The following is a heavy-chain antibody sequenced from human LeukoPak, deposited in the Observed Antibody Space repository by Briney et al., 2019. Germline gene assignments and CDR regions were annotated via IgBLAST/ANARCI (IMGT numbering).Heavy chain of an antibody. V-gene: IGHV4-34*01. Sequence: SETLSLTCAVYGGSFSGYYWSWICQPPGKGLEWIGEINHSGSTNYNPSLKSRVTISVDTSKIQFSLKLSSVTAADTAVYYCARVGWDCSGGSCYSQPFDYWGQGTLVTVSS. CDR1: GGSFSGYY. CDR2: INHSGST. D-gene: IGHD2-15*01. CDR3: ARVGWDCSGGSCYSQPFDY. J-gene: IGHJ4*02.